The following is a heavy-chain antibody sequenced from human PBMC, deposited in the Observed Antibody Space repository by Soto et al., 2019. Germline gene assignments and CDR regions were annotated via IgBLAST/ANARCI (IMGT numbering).Heavy chain of an antibody. J-gene: IGHJ5*02. CDR1: GFIFSNYA. CDR2: ISGSGDTT. CDR3: ATFGELFDWFDP. Sequence: PGGSLRLSCVASGFIFSNYAMNWVRQAPGKGLEWVSTISGSGDTTYYADSVKGRFTISRDNSKNTLDLQMNSLRAEDTAVYYCATFGELFDWFDPWGQGTLVTVSS. D-gene: IGHD3-10*01. V-gene: IGHV3-23*01.